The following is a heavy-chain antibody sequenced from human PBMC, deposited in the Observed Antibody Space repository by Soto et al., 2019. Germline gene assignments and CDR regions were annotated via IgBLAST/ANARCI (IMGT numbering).Heavy chain of an antibody. CDR2: IYYSGST. D-gene: IGHD6-19*01. J-gene: IGHJ5*02. CDR1: GGSISSGDFY. CDR3: ARRGVAGNWFDP. V-gene: IGHV4-61*08. Sequence: SETLSLTCTVSGGSISSGDFYWSWIRQPPGKGLEWIGYIYYSGSTNYNPSLKSRVTISVDTSKNQFSLKLSSVTAADTAVYYCARRGVAGNWFDPWGQGTLVTVSS.